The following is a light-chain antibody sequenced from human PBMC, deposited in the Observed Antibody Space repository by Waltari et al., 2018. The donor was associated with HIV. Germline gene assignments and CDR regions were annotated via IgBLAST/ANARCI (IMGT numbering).Light chain of an antibody. J-gene: IGKJ2*01. CDR2: WAS. CDR3: QQHYTTPYT. V-gene: IGKV4-1*01. CDR1: QSVLYSSNNKNF. Sequence: DIVMTQSPDSLALSLGERATINCKSNQSVLYSSNNKNFLAWYQQKSGQRPKLLVYWASTRQAGVPDRFSGSGSGTDVTRTISSLQAEDVAVYVWQQHYTTPYTVGQGTKLEIK.